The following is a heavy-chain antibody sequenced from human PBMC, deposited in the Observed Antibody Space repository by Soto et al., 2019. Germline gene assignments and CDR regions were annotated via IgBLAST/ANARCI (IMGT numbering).Heavy chain of an antibody. D-gene: IGHD6-13*01. CDR1: GYSFTSYW. V-gene: IGHV5-10-1*01. J-gene: IGHJ3*02. CDR3: ARLPLHIAAAGNDAFDI. CDR2: IDPSDSYT. Sequence: GESLKISCKGSGYSFTSYWISWVRQMPGKGLEWMGRIDPSDSYTNYSPSFQGHVTISADKSISTAYLQWSSLKASDTAMYYCARLPLHIAAAGNDAFDIWGQGTMVTVSS.